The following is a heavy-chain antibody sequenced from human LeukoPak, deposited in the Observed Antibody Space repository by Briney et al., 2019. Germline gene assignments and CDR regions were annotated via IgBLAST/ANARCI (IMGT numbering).Heavy chain of an antibody. J-gene: IGHJ3*02. D-gene: IGHD2/OR15-2a*01. V-gene: IGHV1-69*04. CDR3: ARVSNIRGTCDAFDI. CDR1: GGTFSSYA. CDR2: IIPILGMA. Sequence: GASVKVSCKASGGTFSSYAISWVRQAPGQGLEWMGRIIPILGMANYAQKFQGRVTITADKSTSTAYMELSSLRSEDTAVYYCARVSNIRGTCDAFDIWGQGTMVTVSS.